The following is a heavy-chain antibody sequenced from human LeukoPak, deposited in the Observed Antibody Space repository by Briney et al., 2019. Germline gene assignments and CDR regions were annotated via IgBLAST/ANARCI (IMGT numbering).Heavy chain of an antibody. CDR2: IYYSGST. D-gene: IGHD1-26*01. CDR3: ARETRIVGATHPFDY. Sequence: PSETLSLTCTVSGGSISSYYWSWIRQPPGKGLEWIGYIYYSGSTNYNPSLKSRVTISVDTSKNQFSLKLSSVTAADTAVYYCARETRIVGATHPFDYWGQGTLVTVSP. CDR1: GGSISSYY. V-gene: IGHV4-59*01. J-gene: IGHJ4*02.